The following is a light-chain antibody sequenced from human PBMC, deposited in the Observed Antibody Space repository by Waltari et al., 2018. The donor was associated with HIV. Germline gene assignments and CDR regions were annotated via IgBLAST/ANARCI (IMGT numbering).Light chain of an antibody. V-gene: IGLV2-14*03. CDR3: SSYTISTTVV. J-gene: IGLJ2*01. Sequence: QSALTQPASVSGSPGQSITISCTGTSSDVAGYNYVSWYQQHPGKAPKLMIYDVTKRPPGVSDRFSGSKSCNTASLTISGLQAEDESDYYCSSYTISTTVVFGGGTKLTVL. CDR2: DVT. CDR1: SSDVAGYNY.